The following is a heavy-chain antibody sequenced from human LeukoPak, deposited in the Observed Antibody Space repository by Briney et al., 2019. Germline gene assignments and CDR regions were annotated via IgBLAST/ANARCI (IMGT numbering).Heavy chain of an antibody. CDR2: ISGSGGST. V-gene: IGHV3-23*01. Sequence: QTGGSLRLSCAASGFTFSSYAMSWVRQAPGQGLEWVSAISGSGGSTYYADSVKGRFTISRDNSKNTLYLQMNSLRAEDTAVYYCANLLWPHMDWGQGTLVTVSS. J-gene: IGHJ4*02. D-gene: IGHD2/OR15-2a*01. CDR3: ANLLWPHMD. CDR1: GFTFSSYA.